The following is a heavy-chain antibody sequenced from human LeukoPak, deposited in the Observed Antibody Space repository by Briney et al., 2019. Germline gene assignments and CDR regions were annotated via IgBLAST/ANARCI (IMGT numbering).Heavy chain of an antibody. CDR3: ARDRRSAAGTLSDY. D-gene: IGHD6-13*01. V-gene: IGHV1-2*02. Sequence: GASVKVSCKASGYTFTGYYMHWVRQAPGQGLEWMGWINPNSGGTNYAQKFQGRVTMTRDTSISTAYMELSRLRSDDTAVYYCARDRRSAAGTLSDYWGQGTLVTVSS. CDR1: GYTFTGYY. J-gene: IGHJ4*02. CDR2: INPNSGGT.